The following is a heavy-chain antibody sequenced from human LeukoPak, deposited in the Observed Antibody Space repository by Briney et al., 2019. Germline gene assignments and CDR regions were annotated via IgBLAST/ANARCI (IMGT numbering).Heavy chain of an antibody. CDR2: IYYSGST. D-gene: IGHD5-18*01. CDR1: GGPVSSGSYY. V-gene: IGHV4-61*01. J-gene: IGHJ4*02. CDR3: ARESDTAMVD. Sequence: SETLSLTCTVSGGPVSSGSYYWSWIRQPPGKGLEWIGYIYYSGSTNYNPSLKSRVTISVDTSKNQFSLKLSSVTAADTAVYYCARESDTAMVDWGQGTLVTVSS.